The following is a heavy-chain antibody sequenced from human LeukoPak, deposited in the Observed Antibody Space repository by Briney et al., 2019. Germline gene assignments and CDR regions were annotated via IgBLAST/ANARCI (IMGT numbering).Heavy chain of an antibody. CDR3: AREVGAYCVGDCSKTLDY. CDR2: IYYSGST. D-gene: IGHD2-21*02. V-gene: IGHV4-61*01. J-gene: IGHJ4*02. Sequence: SETLSLTCTVSGGSVSSGSYYWSWIRQPPGKGLEWIGYIYYSGSTNYNPSLKSRVTISVDTSKNQFSLKLSSVTAADTAVYYCAREVGAYCVGDCSKTLDYWGQGTLVTVSS. CDR1: GGSVSSGSYY.